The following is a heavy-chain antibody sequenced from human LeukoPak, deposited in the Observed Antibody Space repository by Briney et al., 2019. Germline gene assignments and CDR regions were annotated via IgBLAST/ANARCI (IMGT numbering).Heavy chain of an antibody. CDR3: ARDLNPSWFLTYFDP. CDR1: GYTFIAYY. D-gene: IGHD6-13*01. V-gene: IGHV1-2*02. Sequence: ASVKVSCKASGYTFIAYYIHWLRPAPGQGLEWMGWINPHGGGTHYAQKFQGRVTMTRDTSISTAYMDLSRLTSGDTAVYYCARDLNPSWFLTYFDPWGQGTLVTVSS. J-gene: IGHJ5*02. CDR2: INPHGGGT.